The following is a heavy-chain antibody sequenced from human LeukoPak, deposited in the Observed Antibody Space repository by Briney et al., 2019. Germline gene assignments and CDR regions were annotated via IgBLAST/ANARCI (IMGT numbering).Heavy chain of an antibody. CDR2: ISSSGSTI. CDR1: GFTFSSYE. Sequence: PGGSLRLSCAASGFTFSSYEMNWVRQAPGKGLEWVSYISSSGSTIYYADSVKGRFTISRDNAKNSLYLQMNSLRAEDTAVYYCARVASGGPTPYWGQGTLVTVSS. CDR3: ARVASGGPTPY. V-gene: IGHV3-48*03. D-gene: IGHD2-15*01. J-gene: IGHJ4*02.